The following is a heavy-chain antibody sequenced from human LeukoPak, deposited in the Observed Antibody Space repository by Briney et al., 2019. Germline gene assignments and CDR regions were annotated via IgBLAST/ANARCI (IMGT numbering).Heavy chain of an antibody. J-gene: IGHJ4*02. CDR2: ISAYNGNT. D-gene: IGHD2-15*01. Sequence: GASVKVSCKASGYTFTSYGISCVRQAPGQGLEWMGWISAYNGNTNYAQKLQGRVTMTTDTSTSTAYMELRSLRSDDTAVYYCARGSGVVVVAATPDVFDYWGQGTLVTVSS. CDR1: GYTFTSYG. CDR3: ARGSGVVVVAATPDVFDY. V-gene: IGHV1-18*01.